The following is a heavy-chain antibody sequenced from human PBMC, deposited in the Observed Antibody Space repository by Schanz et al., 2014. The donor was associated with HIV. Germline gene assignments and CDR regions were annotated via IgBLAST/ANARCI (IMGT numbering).Heavy chain of an antibody. CDR3: ARVGLRFSYYYYGMDV. CDR1: GYTFTAYH. D-gene: IGHD3-3*01. V-gene: IGHV1-69*01. CDR2: ITPVFGTA. J-gene: IGHJ6*02. Sequence: QVQLVQSGAEVKKPGASVKVSCKASGYTFTAYHIHWVRQAPGQGLEWMGGITPVFGTASYAQKFQGRVTITADESTSTGYMELRSLRSEDTAVYYCARVGLRFSYYYYGMDVWGQGTTVTVSS.